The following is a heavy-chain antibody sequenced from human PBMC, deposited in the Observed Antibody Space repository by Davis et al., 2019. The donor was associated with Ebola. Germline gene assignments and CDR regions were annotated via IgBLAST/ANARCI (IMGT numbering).Heavy chain of an antibody. CDR1: GGTFSSYA. CDR2: IIPIFGTA. Sequence: SVKVSCKASGGTFSSYAISWVRQAPGQGLEWMGGIIPIFGTANYAQKFQGRVTITADESTSTAYMELSSLRSEDTAVYYCARLYYDILTEDYWGQGTLVSVSS. D-gene: IGHD3-9*01. V-gene: IGHV1-69*13. CDR3: ARLYYDILTEDY. J-gene: IGHJ4*02.